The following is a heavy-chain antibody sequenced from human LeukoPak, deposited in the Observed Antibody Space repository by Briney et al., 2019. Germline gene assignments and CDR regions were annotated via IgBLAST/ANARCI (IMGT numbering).Heavy chain of an antibody. V-gene: IGHV3-23*01. CDR2: ISGSGDYT. CDR1: GFTFSSYA. Sequence: EGSLRLSCAASGFTFSSYAMSWVRQAPGKGLEWVSTISGSGDYTYYADSVKGRFTISRDNSKNTLYLQMNRLSAEDTAVYYCARRIPATASGLDYWGQGTLVTVSS. D-gene: IGHD2-2*01. J-gene: IGHJ4*02. CDR3: ARRIPATASGLDY.